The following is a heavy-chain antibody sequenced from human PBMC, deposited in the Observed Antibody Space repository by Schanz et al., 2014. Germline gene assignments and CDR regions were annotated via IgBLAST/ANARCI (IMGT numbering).Heavy chain of an antibody. D-gene: IGHD3-10*02. J-gene: IGHJ3*01. CDR3: AKNQYDDVDLSSFYFDF. Sequence: VQLVESGGGLVQPGGSLRLSCAASGFTFSSYAMHWVRQAPGKGLEWVSNIPWNGAAIGYAGSVRGRFTISRDSSKNTLYLQMNSLRPEDTAIYYCAKNQYDDVDLSSFYFDFWGQGTMVTVSS. CDR1: GFTFSSYA. V-gene: IGHV3-23*04. CDR2: IPWNGAAI.